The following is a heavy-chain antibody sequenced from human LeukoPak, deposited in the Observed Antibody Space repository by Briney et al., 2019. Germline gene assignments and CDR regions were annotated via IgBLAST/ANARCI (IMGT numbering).Heavy chain of an antibody. D-gene: IGHD6-13*01. CDR2: ISSSSSYI. V-gene: IGHV3-21*01. Sequence: PGGSLRLSCAASGFTFSSYSMNWVRQAPGKGLEWVSSISSSSSYIYYADSVKGRFTISRDNAKNSLYLQMNSLRAEDTAVYYCARDLEQYSSSWNYFDYWGQGTLVTVSS. CDR3: ARDLEQYSSSWNYFDY. J-gene: IGHJ4*02. CDR1: GFTFSSYS.